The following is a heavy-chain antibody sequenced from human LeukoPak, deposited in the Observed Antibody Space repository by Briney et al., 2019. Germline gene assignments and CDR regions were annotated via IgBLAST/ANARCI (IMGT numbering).Heavy chain of an antibody. CDR2: ISSSSSTI. J-gene: IGHJ4*02. D-gene: IGHD4-23*01. CDR1: GFTFSENT. CDR3: ARDWAYGGNHY. Sequence: GGSLRLSCAASGFTFSENTIHWVRQAPGKGLEWVSYISSSSSTIYYADSVKGRFTISRDNAKNSLYLQMNSLRAEDTAVYYCARDWAYGGNHYWGQGTLVTVSS. V-gene: IGHV3-48*01.